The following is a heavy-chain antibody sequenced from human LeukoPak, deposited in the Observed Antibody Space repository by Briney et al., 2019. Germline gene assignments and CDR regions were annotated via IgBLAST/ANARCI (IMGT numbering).Heavy chain of an antibody. CDR1: GGSISGYY. D-gene: IGHD2-2*01. CDR2: FYYSGST. J-gene: IGHJ4*02. Sequence: PSETLSLTCTVSGGSISGYYWGWIRQPPGKRLEWIAYFYYSGSTNYNPSLKSRVTISVDMPKNQFSLKLSSVTAADTAVYYCARQVYCNSSICYDYWGQGTLVTVSS. V-gene: IGHV4-59*08. CDR3: ARQVYCNSSICYDY.